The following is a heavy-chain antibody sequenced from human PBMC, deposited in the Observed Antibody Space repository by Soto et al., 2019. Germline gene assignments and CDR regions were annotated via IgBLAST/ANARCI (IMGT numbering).Heavy chain of an antibody. Sequence: SVKVSCKASGGTFSSYAISWVRQAPGQGLEWMGGIIPIFDTTNYEQKVQGRVTMARDTSTSTVYMELSSLRSEDTAVYYCARDRRREQLVRDYYYGMDVWGQGTTVTVSS. CDR2: IIPIFDTT. D-gene: IGHD6-6*01. V-gene: IGHV1-69*05. J-gene: IGHJ6*02. CDR3: ARDRRREQLVRDYYYGMDV. CDR1: GGTFSSYA.